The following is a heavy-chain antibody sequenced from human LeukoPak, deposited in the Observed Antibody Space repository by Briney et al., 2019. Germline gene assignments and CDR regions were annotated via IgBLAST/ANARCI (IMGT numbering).Heavy chain of an antibody. J-gene: IGHJ2*01. CDR1: GFTFSSYG. D-gene: IGHD6-13*01. CDR2: ISYDGSNK. CDR3: AKDAGIEQQLVQDWYFDL. Sequence: GRSLRLSCAASGFTFSSYGMHWVRQAPGKGLEWVAVISYDGSNKYYADSVKGRFTISRDNSKNTLYLQMNSLRAEDTAVYYCAKDAGIEQQLVQDWYFDLWGRGTLVTVSS. V-gene: IGHV3-30*18.